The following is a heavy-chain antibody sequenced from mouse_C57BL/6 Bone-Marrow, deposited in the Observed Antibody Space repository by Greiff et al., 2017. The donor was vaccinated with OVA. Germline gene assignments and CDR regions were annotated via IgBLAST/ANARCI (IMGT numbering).Heavy chain of an antibody. Sequence: EVQGVESGGDLVKPGGSLKLSCAASGFTFSSYGMSWVRQTPDKRLEWVATISSGGSYTYYPDRVKGRFTISRDNAKNTLYLQMSSLKSEDTAMYYCARHPSTMVTAGPLYWYFDVWGTGTTVTVSS. CDR1: GFTFSSYG. J-gene: IGHJ1*03. CDR2: ISSGGSYT. D-gene: IGHD2-2*01. V-gene: IGHV5-6*01. CDR3: ARHPSTMVTAGPLYWYFDV.